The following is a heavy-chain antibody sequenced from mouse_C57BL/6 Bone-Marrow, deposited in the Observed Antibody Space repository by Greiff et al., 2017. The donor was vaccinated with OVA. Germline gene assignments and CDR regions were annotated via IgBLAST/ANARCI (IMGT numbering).Heavy chain of an antibody. J-gene: IGHJ3*01. V-gene: IGHV1-76*01. CDR1: GYTFTDYY. Sequence: VQLQQSGAELVRPGASVKLSCKASGYTFTDYYISWVKQRPGQGLEWIARIYPGSGNTYYNEKFKGKATLTAEKSSSTAYMQLSSLTSEDSAVYFGARRGSGYMGFAYWGQGTLVTVSA. D-gene: IGHD3-2*02. CDR3: ARRGSGYMGFAY. CDR2: IYPGSGNT.